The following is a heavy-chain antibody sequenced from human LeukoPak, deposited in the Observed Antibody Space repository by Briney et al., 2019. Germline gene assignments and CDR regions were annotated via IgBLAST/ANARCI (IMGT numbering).Heavy chain of an antibody. Sequence: PSETLSLTCAVYGGSFSGYYWSWIRQPPGKGLEWIGEINHSGSTNYNPSLKSRVTISVDTSKNQFSLKLSSVTAADTAVYYCARGSAVAGIVDYWGQGTLVTVSS. CDR3: ARGSAVAGIVDY. J-gene: IGHJ4*02. CDR1: GGSFSGYY. V-gene: IGHV4-34*01. D-gene: IGHD6-19*01. CDR2: INHSGST.